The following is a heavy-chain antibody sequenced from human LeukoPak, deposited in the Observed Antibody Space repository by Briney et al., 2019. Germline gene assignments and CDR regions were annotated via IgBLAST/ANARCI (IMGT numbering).Heavy chain of an antibody. D-gene: IGHD7-27*01. J-gene: IGHJ4*02. CDR3: AKRPNWGFSDF. CDR1: GFTFSSYW. V-gene: IGHV3-74*01. CDR2: INSDGSST. Sequence: GGSLRLSCAASGFTFSSYWMHWVRQPPGKGLVWVSRINSDGSSTSYADSVKGRFTISRDNLKNTVYLEINRLRAEDTAVYFCAKRPNWGFSDFWGPGALVTVSS.